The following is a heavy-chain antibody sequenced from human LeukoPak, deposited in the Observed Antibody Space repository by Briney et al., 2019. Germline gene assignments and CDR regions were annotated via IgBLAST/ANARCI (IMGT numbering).Heavy chain of an antibody. CDR3: ARGGRYRVAFDI. J-gene: IGHJ3*02. Sequence: KPSETLSLTCAVYGGSFSGYYWSWTRQPPGKGLEWIGEINHSGSTNYNPSLKSRVTISVDTSKNQFSLKLSSVTAADTAVYYCARGGRYRVAFDIWGQGTMATVSS. D-gene: IGHD5-18*01. V-gene: IGHV4-34*01. CDR2: INHSGST. CDR1: GGSFSGYY.